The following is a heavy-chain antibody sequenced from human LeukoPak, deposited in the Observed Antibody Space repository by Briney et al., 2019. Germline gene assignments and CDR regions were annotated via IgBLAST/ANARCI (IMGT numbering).Heavy chain of an antibody. Sequence: SETLSLTCTVSGYSISSGYYWGWIRQPPGEGLEWIGSIYHTGSAYYNPSLNPSLKSRVTISVDTSKNQFSLKLSSVTAADTAVYYCARLNDFWSGYYLGYFDYWGQGTLVTVSS. CDR2: IYHTGSA. D-gene: IGHD3-3*01. CDR1: GYSISSGYY. V-gene: IGHV4-38-2*02. CDR3: ARLNDFWSGYYLGYFDY. J-gene: IGHJ4*02.